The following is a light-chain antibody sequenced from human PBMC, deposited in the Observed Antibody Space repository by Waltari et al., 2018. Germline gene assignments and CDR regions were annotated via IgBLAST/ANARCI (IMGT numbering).Light chain of an antibody. Sequence: QSVLTQPPSASVTPGQTVTISCSRCGSNNVGRTTINWYQHLPGTAPKLLLHSSYLRRSGVPDRFSGSGFGASYSLSISGLQSEDDGEYYFATWDDSLNGWVFGGGTKLTVL. CDR1: GSNNVGRTT. CDR2: SSY. J-gene: IGLJ3*02. CDR3: ATWDDSLNGWV. V-gene: IGLV1-44*01.